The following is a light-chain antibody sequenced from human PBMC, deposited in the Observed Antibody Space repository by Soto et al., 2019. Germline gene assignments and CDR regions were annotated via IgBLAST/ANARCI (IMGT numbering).Light chain of an antibody. Sequence: DIQMTQSPSSVSASVGDRVTITCRASRGISSWLAWYQQKPGKAPKLLIYAASSLQSGVPSRFSGSGSGTDFILTIISLQPEDFATYYCQQANSFPITFGQGTRLEIK. CDR2: AAS. V-gene: IGKV1-12*01. J-gene: IGKJ5*01. CDR1: RGISSW. CDR3: QQANSFPIT.